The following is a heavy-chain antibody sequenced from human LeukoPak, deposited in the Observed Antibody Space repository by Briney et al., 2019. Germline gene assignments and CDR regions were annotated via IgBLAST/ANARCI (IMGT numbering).Heavy chain of an antibody. V-gene: IGHV5-51*01. J-gene: IGHJ4*02. CDR2: IYPGDSDT. D-gene: IGHD6-13*01. Sequence: GESLQISCKGSGSSFTSYWIGWVRQLPGKGLEWMGIIYPGDSDTRYSPSFQGQVTISADKSISTAYLQWSSLKASDTAMYYCAAQEEAAGTLPFDYWGQGTLVTVSS. CDR1: GSSFTSYW. CDR3: AAQEEAAGTLPFDY.